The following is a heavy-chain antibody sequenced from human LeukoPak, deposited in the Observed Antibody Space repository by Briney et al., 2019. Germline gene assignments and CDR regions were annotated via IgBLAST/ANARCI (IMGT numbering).Heavy chain of an antibody. CDR2: ISGDGEST. Sequence: GGSLRLSCAASGVXLRNYAITWIRQAPGKGLQWVSVISGDGESTYYADSVRGRFTISRDNSKNTMYLQMNNLRAEDTAIYYCAKDRDCSSTGCYVFANWGQGTLVTVSS. D-gene: IGHD2-2*01. V-gene: IGHV3-23*01. CDR1: GVXLRNYA. CDR3: AKDRDCSSTGCYVFAN. J-gene: IGHJ4*02.